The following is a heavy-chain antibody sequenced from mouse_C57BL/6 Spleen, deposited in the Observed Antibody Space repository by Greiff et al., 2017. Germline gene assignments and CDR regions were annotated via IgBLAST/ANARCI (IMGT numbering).Heavy chain of an antibody. CDR3: ARGDDYDGGAMDY. D-gene: IGHD2-4*01. Sequence: EVKLVESGGGLVQPGGSLKLSCAASGFTFSDYYMYWVRQTPEKRLEWVAYISNGGGSTYYPDTVKGRFTISRDNAKNTLYLQMSRLKSEDTAMYYCARGDDYDGGAMDYWGQGTSVTVSS. V-gene: IGHV5-12*01. CDR1: GFTFSDYY. CDR2: ISNGGGST. J-gene: IGHJ4*01.